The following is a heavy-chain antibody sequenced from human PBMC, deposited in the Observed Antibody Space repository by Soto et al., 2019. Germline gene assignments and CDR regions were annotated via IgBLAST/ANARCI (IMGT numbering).Heavy chain of an antibody. V-gene: IGHV3-30*03. CDR2: QSHDGGIK. Sequence: QEQLVESGRGVVQPGRTLRLSCAASGISFSASGMHWVRQAPGKGLEWVAFQSHDGGIKYYADSVKGRFTISRDNSKNTVFLQMNSLRGDDTAVYFCARDGPHYDVDVWGQGTTVTVSS. D-gene: IGHD3-22*01. CDR3: ARDGPHYDVDV. CDR1: GISFSASG. J-gene: IGHJ6*02.